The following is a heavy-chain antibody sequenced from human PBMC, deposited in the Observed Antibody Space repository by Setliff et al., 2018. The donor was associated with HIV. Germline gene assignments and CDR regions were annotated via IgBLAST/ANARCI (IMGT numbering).Heavy chain of an antibody. V-gene: IGHV4-4*08. CDR3: TRVDSLTSYNWFDP. J-gene: IGHJ5*02. Sequence: SETLSLTCSVSGGSISRYYWSWIRQSPGKGLEWIAYFYTSGSTNYNPSLKSRVTISVDTSKNQFSLKLSSVTAADTAVYYCTRVDSLTSYNWFDPWGQGTLVTVSS. CDR1: GGSISRYY. D-gene: IGHD2-15*01. CDR2: FYTSGST.